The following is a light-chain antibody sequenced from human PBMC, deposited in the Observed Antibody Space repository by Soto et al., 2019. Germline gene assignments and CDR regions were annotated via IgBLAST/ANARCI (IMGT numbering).Light chain of an antibody. CDR2: GAS. J-gene: IGKJ1*01. CDR1: QSVDID. CDR3: QQYRKWPRT. V-gene: IGKV3-15*01. Sequence: EVVLTQSPATLSVSPGERVTLSCRASQSVDIDLAWYQQIPGQAPRLLIYGASTSAPDMPGRFSGRGSGTEFTLTISSLQSEDYAVYYCQQYRKWPRTFGQGAKLDIK.